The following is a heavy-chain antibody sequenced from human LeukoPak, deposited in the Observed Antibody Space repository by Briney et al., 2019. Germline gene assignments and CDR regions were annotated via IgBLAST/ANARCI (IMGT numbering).Heavy chain of an antibody. Sequence: SETLSLTCTVSGGTISSYYWSWIRQPPGKGLEWIGYVYYVGSTNYNPSLKSRVTISVDTSKNQFSLKLSSVTAADTAVYYCARAHYCSGGSCYLGWFDPWGQGTLVTVSS. CDR3: ARAHYCSGGSCYLGWFDP. D-gene: IGHD2-15*01. CDR2: VYYVGST. CDR1: GGTISSYY. J-gene: IGHJ5*02. V-gene: IGHV4-59*01.